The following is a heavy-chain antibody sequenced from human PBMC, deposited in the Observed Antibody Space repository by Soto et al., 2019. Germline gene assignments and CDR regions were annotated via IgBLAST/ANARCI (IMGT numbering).Heavy chain of an antibody. V-gene: IGHV5-10-1*01. J-gene: IGHJ6*02. CDR3: ARQSGTGGIYGMDV. CDR2: IDSSDSYT. CDR1: GYSFTSYW. D-gene: IGHD2-2*01. Sequence: GESLKISCKGSGYSFTSYWISWVRQMPGKGVEWRGRIDSSDSYTNYSPSFQGHATISADKSISTAYLQWSSLKASDTAMYYCARQSGTGGIYGMDVWGQGTTVTVSS.